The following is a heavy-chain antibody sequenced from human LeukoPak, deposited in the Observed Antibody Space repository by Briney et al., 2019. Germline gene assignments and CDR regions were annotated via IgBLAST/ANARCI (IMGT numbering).Heavy chain of an antibody. V-gene: IGHV4-59*05. CDR3: ARVDTSVYYYFDY. Sequence: SETLSLTCTVSGGSINSHYWSWIRQSPGKGLEWIGSIYYSGSTYYNPSLKSRVTISVDTSKNQFSLKLSSVTAADTAVYYCARVDTSVYYYFDYWGQGTLVTVSS. D-gene: IGHD3-22*01. CDR1: GGSINSHY. CDR2: IYYSGST. J-gene: IGHJ4*02.